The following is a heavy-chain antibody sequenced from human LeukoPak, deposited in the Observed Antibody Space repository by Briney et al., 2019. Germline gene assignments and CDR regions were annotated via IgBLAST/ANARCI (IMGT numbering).Heavy chain of an antibody. Sequence: SETLSLTCTVSVDSISSYYWSWIRQPPGKALEWIGYISSSGNSNYNPSLNSRVTISLDTSKNQFSLRLSSVTAADTAIYHCATAVGYCTSASCYVWFDPWGQGTLVTVSS. D-gene: IGHD2-2*01. V-gene: IGHV4-59*01. CDR3: ATAVGYCTSASCYVWFDP. CDR2: ISSSGNS. CDR1: VDSISSYY. J-gene: IGHJ5*02.